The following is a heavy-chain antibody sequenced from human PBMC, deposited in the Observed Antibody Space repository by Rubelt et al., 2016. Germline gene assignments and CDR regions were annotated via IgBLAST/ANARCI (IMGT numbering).Heavy chain of an antibody. V-gene: IGHV3-7*01. Sequence: EVQLLESGGGLVQPGGSLRLSCAASQFTFSPSWMSWVRQAPGKGLEWVANIKQDGSEKHYVDSVKGRFTISRDNAKNSLYLQMNSLRAEDTAGYYCASRISSGWYGDDYWGQGTLVTVSS. CDR2: IKQDGSEK. J-gene: IGHJ4*02. D-gene: IGHD6-19*01. CDR1: QFTFSPSW. CDR3: ASRISSGWYGDDY.